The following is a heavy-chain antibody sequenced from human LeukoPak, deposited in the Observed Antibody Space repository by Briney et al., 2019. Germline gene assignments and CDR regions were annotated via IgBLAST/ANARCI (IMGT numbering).Heavy chain of an antibody. J-gene: IGHJ4*02. CDR3: AKAGGYCSGGNCYANC. V-gene: IGHV3-30*18. Sequence: GGSLRLSCAASGFTFSDYGMHCVRQAPGKGLEWVTIISYDGSNKYYTDSVKGRFTISRDNSKNTVYLQMNSLRAEDTAVYYCAKAGGYCSGGNCYANCWGQGTLVTVSS. D-gene: IGHD2-15*01. CDR1: GFTFSDYG. CDR2: ISYDGSNK.